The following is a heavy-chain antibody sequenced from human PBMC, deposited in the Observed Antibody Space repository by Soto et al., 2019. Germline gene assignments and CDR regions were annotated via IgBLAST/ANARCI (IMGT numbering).Heavy chain of an antibody. D-gene: IGHD3-22*01. CDR3: ARDRVPLRDSSGYYYGH. CDR1: GYTFTGYY. CDR2: INPNSGGT. Sequence: GASVKVSCKASGYTFTGYYMHWVRQAPGQGLEWMGWINPNSGGTNYAQKFQGRVTMTRDTSISTAYMELSRLRSDDTAVYYCARDRVPLRDSSGYYYGHWGQGTLVTVSS. J-gene: IGHJ4*02. V-gene: IGHV1-2*02.